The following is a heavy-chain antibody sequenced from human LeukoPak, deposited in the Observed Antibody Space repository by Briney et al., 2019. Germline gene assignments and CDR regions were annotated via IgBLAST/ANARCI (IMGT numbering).Heavy chain of an antibody. CDR3: ARDRDWTNTDDAFDI. CDR1: GYTFTSYG. Sequence: GASVKVSCKASGYTFTSYGISWVRQAPGQGLECMGWISAYNGNTNYAQKLQGRVTMTTDTSTSTAYMELRSLRSDDTAVYYCARDRDWTNTDDAFDIWGQGTMVTVSS. D-gene: IGHD3/OR15-3a*01. CDR2: ISAYNGNT. J-gene: IGHJ3*02. V-gene: IGHV1-18*01.